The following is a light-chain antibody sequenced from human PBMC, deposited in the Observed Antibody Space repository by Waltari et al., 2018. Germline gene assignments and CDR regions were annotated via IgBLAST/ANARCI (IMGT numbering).Light chain of an antibody. V-gene: IGKV1-39*01. CDR3: QQSYSTPFT. CDR1: QSISSY. Sequence: DIQMTQSPSSLSASVGDRVTITCRASQSISSYLNWYQQKPGKAPKLLIYAASSLQSGVASRFSGSRSGTDFTLTRSRLQPEDFATHYCQQSYSTPFTFGPGTKVDIK. CDR2: AAS. J-gene: IGKJ3*01.